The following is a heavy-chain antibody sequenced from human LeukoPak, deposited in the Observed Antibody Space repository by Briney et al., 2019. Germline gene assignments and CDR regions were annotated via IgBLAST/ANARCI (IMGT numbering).Heavy chain of an antibody. D-gene: IGHD3-10*01. Sequence: PSETLSLTCTVSGGSISGYYWTWIRQPPGKGLEWIGYIYYSGDTNYNPSLKSRVTISVDTSKNQFSLELSSVTAADTAVYYCARIPTYHYGSGSYSPYNWFDPWGQGTLVTVSS. J-gene: IGHJ5*02. CDR2: IYYSGDT. CDR3: ARIPTYHYGSGSYSPYNWFDP. V-gene: IGHV4-59*01. CDR1: GGSISGYY.